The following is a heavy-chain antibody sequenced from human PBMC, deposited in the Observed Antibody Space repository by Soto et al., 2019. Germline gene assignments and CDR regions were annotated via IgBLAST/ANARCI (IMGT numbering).Heavy chain of an antibody. J-gene: IGHJ3*02. V-gene: IGHV3-30*03. Sequence: GGSLRLSCAASGFTFSSYGMHWVRQAPGKGLEWVAVISYDGSNKYYADSVKGRFTISRDNSKNTLYLQMNSLRAEDTAVYYCARARRRSDAFDSWGQGTMVTVAS. CDR2: ISYDGSNK. CDR3: ARARRRSDAFDS. D-gene: IGHD4-17*01. CDR1: GFTFSSYG.